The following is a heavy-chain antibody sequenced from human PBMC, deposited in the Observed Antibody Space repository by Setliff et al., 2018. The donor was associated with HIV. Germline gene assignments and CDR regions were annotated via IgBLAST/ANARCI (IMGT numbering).Heavy chain of an antibody. CDR3: ARDRGRRGQLWLHFDY. CDR2: INHSGST. Sequence: PSETLSLTCAVYGGSFSGYYWTWIRQPPGKGLEWIGQINHSGSTNYNPSLKSRVTISLDTSKNQFSLKLSSVTAADTAVYYCARDRGRRGQLWLHFDYWGQGTLVTVSS. CDR1: GGSFSGYY. V-gene: IGHV4-34*01. D-gene: IGHD5-18*01. J-gene: IGHJ4*02.